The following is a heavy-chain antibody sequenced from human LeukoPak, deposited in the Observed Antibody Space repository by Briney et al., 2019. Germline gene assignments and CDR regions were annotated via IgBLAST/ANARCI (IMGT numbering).Heavy chain of an antibody. CDR3: ARDSSSGWYFDY. Sequence: SVKVSCKASGGTFSSYAISWVRQAPGQGLEWMGGIIPIFGTANYTQKFQGRVTITADESTSTAYMELSSLRSEDTAVYYCARDSSSGWYFDYWGQGTLVTVSS. J-gene: IGHJ4*02. V-gene: IGHV1-69*13. D-gene: IGHD6-19*01. CDR1: GGTFSSYA. CDR2: IIPIFGTA.